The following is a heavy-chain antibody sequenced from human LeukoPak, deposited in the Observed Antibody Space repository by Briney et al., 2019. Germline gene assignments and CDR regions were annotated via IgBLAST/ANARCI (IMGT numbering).Heavy chain of an antibody. Sequence: ASVKVSCKASGYTFTGYYMHWVRPAPGQGLEWMGWINPNSGGTNYAQKFQGRVTMTRDTSISTAYMELSRLRSDDTAVYYCARDPTTVAVAADYYMDVWGKGTTVTVSS. CDR2: INPNSGGT. V-gene: IGHV1-2*02. D-gene: IGHD6-19*01. CDR3: ARDPTTVAVAADYYMDV. J-gene: IGHJ6*03. CDR1: GYTFTGYY.